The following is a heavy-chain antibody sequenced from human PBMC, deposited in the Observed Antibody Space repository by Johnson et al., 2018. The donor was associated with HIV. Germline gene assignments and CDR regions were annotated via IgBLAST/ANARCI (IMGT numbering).Heavy chain of an antibody. J-gene: IGHJ3*02. CDR3: TKSDSTYYNFWSGYYTGAFDI. CDR2: IRSKANRYAT. D-gene: IGHD3-3*01. V-gene: IGHV3-73*01. CDR1: GFTFSGSA. Sequence: VQLVESAGGLVQPGGSLKLSCAASGFTFSGSAIHWVRQASGKGLEWVGRIRSKANRYATAYAASVKDRFTISRDESKNTAYLQMNSLKIEDTAVYYCTKSDSTYYNFWSGYYTGAFDIWGQGTMVTVSS.